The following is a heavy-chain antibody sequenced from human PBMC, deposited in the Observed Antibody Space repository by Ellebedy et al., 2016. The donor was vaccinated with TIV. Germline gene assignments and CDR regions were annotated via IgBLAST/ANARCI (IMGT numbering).Heavy chain of an antibody. CDR3: ARRGLAAGGTLLYY. V-gene: IGHV3-48*02. J-gene: IGHJ4*02. Sequence: GESLKISCSASGFTFSSFSMNWVRQAPGKGLEWVSYIPRDSDAMSYADSVKGRFTISRDNAKNSLYLQMNGLRDADTAVYYCARRGLAAGGTLLYYWGQGTLVTVSS. CDR1: GFTFSSFS. D-gene: IGHD6-13*01. CDR2: IPRDSDAM.